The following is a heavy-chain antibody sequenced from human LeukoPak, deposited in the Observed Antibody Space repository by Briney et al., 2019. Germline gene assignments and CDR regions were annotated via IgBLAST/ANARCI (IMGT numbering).Heavy chain of an antibody. D-gene: IGHD1-26*01. CDR3: KWERTAYYGLDV. Sequence: SGGSLRLSCTASGTVPGFKYSDAWMTWVRQAPGRELEWIGRIKRGGTTDYPAPVNGRFSISRDDSKNTIYLQINSLKIEDTAVYYCKWERTAYYGLDVWGQGTTVTVSS. J-gene: IGHJ6*02. CDR1: GTVPGFKYSDAW. CDR2: IKRGGTT. V-gene: IGHV3-15*01.